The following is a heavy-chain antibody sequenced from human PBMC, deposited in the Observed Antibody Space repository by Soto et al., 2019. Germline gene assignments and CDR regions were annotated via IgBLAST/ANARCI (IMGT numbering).Heavy chain of an antibody. CDR3: ARWDGYGDV. D-gene: IGHD4-17*01. V-gene: IGHV3-23*01. CDR1: GFSFSTYS. CDR2: LSGGGSNT. J-gene: IGHJ4*02. Sequence: VPLLESGGGLVQPGGSLRLSCAASGFSFSTYSMAWVRQTPGKGLAWVSGLSGGGSNTFYADSVQGRFTISVDNSKNTVYLQMNSLRVEDTAVYYCARWDGYGDVWGQGTLVTVSS.